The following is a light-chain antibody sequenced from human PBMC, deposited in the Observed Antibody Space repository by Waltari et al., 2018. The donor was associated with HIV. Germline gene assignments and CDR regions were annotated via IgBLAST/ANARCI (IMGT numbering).Light chain of an antibody. Sequence: DIVMTQSPDSLTVSLGARATINCRSSQSLLYRSNNKNYLAWYQQKPGQPPKLLFYWASTREFGVSNRFSGSESGTNFTLTISDLQADDVALYYCQQYYSTPRTFGQGTRLEI. CDR3: QQYYSTPRT. CDR1: QSLLYRSNNKNY. V-gene: IGKV4-1*01. CDR2: WAS. J-gene: IGKJ2*01.